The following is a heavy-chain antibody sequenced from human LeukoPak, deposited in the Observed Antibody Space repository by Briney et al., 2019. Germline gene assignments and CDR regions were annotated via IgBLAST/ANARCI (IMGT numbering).Heavy chain of an antibody. V-gene: IGHV4-34*01. CDR2: INHSGST. Sequence: SETLSLTCAVCGGSFSGYYWSWIRQPPGKGLEWIGEINHSGSTNYNPSLKSRVTISVDTSKNQFSLKLSSVTAADTAVYYCASGSSRTCMDVWGQGTTVTVSS. J-gene: IGHJ6*02. CDR1: GGSFSGYY. D-gene: IGHD1-14*01. CDR3: ASGSSRTCMDV.